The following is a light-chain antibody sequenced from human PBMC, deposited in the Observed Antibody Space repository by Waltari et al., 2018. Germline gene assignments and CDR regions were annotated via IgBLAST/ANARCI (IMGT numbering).Light chain of an antibody. CDR1: SSDVGNYHR. CDR3: CSYVTGGTLV. CDR2: EIN. Sequence: QSALTQPASVSGSPGQSITISCTGTSSDVGNYHRVSWYQKNPGNAPQLIIYEINMRPSGISNRFSGSKSGNTASLTISGLQAEDEADYYCCSYVTGGTLVFGGGTRLTVL. V-gene: IGLV2-23*02. J-gene: IGLJ2*01.